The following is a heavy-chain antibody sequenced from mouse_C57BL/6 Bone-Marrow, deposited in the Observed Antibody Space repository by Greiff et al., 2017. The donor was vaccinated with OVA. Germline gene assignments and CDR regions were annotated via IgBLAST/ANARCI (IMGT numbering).Heavy chain of an antibody. Sequence: EVKLVESGGGLVKPGGSLKLSCAASGFTFSSYTMSWVRQTPEKRLEWVATISGGGGNTYYPDSVKGRFTISRDNAKNTLYLQMSSLRSEDTALYYCARHDHYDYDGEYYFDYWGQGTTLTVSS. V-gene: IGHV5-9*01. CDR2: ISGGGGNT. CDR1: GFTFSSYT. CDR3: ARHDHYDYDGEYYFDY. J-gene: IGHJ2*01. D-gene: IGHD2-4*01.